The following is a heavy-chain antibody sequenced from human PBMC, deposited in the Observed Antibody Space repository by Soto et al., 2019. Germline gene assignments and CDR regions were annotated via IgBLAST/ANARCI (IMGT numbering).Heavy chain of an antibody. D-gene: IGHD2-21*01. CDR3: ARVIPGPEAWSHP. V-gene: IGHV1-18*01. Sequence: QGQLVQSGVEVKKPGASVRVSCSASGNTFTNFGVTWVRQAPGQGLKWMGWLSPYTDDPSYAQKFQGRVTMTMDTSTNTAYLDMRSLTFDATAVYYCARVIPGPEAWSHPWGQGTLVTVSS. CDR1: GNTFTNFG. J-gene: IGHJ5*02. CDR2: LSPYTDDP.